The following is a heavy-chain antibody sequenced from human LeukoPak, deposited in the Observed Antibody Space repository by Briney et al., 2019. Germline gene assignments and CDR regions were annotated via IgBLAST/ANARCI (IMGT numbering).Heavy chain of an antibody. CDR3: AREKDYYAFFDY. V-gene: IGHV3-30*03. Sequence: PGRSLRLSCAASGFTFSNYGMHWVRQAPGKGLEWVAVISYDGTNKYYADSVKGRFTISRDNSKNTLYLQMNSLRAEDTALYYCAREKDYYAFFDYWGQGTLVTVSS. CDR2: ISYDGTNK. D-gene: IGHD3-10*01. CDR1: GFTFSNYG. J-gene: IGHJ4*02.